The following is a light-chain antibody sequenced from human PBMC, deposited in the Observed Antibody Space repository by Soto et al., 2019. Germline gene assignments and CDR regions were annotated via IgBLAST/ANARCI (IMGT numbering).Light chain of an antibody. CDR3: QQSYSTLRRT. J-gene: IGKJ1*01. CDR1: QSVSSSY. V-gene: IGKV3-20*01. CDR2: GAS. Sequence: EIVLTQSQGTLSFSPGERSTLSFISSQSVSSSYLAWYQQKPGQAPRLLIYGASSRATGIPDRFSGSGSGTDFTLTISSLQPEDFATYYCQQSYSTLRRTFGQGTNVDIK.